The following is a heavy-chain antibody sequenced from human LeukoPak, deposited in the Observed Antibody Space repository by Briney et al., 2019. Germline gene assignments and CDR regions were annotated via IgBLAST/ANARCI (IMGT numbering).Heavy chain of an antibody. D-gene: IGHD2-2*01. CDR3: AKAPGYCSSTSCYGGYCYFDL. CDR2: IRYDGSNK. Sequence: GGSLRLSCAASGFTFSSYGMHWVRQASGKGLEWVAFIRYDGSNKYYADSVKGRFTISRDNSKNTLYLQMNSLRAEDTAVYYCAKAPGYCSSTSCYGGYCYFDLWGRGNLVAVSS. V-gene: IGHV3-30*02. CDR1: GFTFSSYG. J-gene: IGHJ2*01.